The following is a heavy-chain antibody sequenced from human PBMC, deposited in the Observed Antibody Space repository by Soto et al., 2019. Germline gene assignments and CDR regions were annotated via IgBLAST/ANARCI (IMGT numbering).Heavy chain of an antibody. Sequence: GGSLRRSCAASGFTFSSYAMRWVRQAPGKGLEWVAVISYDGSNKYYADSVKGRFTISRDNSKNTLYLQMNSLRAEDTAVYYCARDGPHVLRYFDWFPNGLYYYYGMDVWGQGTTVTVSS. CDR2: ISYDGSNK. V-gene: IGHV3-30-3*01. CDR3: ARDGPHVLRYFDWFPNGLYYYYGMDV. CDR1: GFTFSSYA. D-gene: IGHD3-9*01. J-gene: IGHJ6*02.